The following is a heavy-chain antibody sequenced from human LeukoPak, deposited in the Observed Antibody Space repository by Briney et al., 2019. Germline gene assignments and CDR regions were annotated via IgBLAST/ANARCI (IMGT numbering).Heavy chain of an antibody. CDR2: INPDNGNT. Sequence: GASVKVSCKASGYPFTRYGISWVRQAPGQGLEWMGWINPDNGNTKYAQKFQGRVTMTTDTSTSTAHMELRSLRSDDTAEYYCATYYCSTTSCYPYFFDYWGQGTLVTVSS. D-gene: IGHD2-2*01. CDR3: ATYYCSTTSCYPYFFDY. J-gene: IGHJ4*02. CDR1: GYPFTRYG. V-gene: IGHV1-18*01.